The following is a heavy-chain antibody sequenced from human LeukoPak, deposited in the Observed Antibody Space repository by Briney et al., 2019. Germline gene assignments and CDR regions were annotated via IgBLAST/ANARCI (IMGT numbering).Heavy chain of an antibody. CDR3: ARATSVTMIVEYYFDY. D-gene: IGHD3-22*01. J-gene: IGHJ4*02. Sequence: RASETLSLTCTVSGGSISSGDYYWSWLRQPPGKGLEWIGYIYYSGSTYYNPSLKSRVTISVDTSKNQFSLKLSSVTAADTAVYYCARATSVTMIVEYYFDYWGQGTLVTVSS. CDR2: IYYSGST. CDR1: GGSISSGDYY. V-gene: IGHV4-30-4*01.